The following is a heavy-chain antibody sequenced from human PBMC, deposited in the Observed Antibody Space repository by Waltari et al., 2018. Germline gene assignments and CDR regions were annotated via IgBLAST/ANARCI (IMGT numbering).Heavy chain of an antibody. D-gene: IGHD3-22*01. CDR1: GGSISSGSYY. Sequence: QVQLQESGPGLVKPSQTLSLTCTVSGGSISSGSYYWSWIRQPAGKGLEWIGRIYTSGSTNYNPSLKSRVTISVDTSKNQFSLKLSSVTAADTAVYYCARTPHYYDSSGYDYWGQGTLVTVSS. V-gene: IGHV4-61*02. CDR2: IYTSGST. CDR3: ARTPHYYDSSGYDY. J-gene: IGHJ4*02.